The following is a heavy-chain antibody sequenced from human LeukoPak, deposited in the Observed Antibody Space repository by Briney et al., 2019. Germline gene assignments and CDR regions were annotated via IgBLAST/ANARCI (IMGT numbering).Heavy chain of an antibody. CDR2: ISSSGSTI. J-gene: IGHJ4*02. V-gene: IGHV3-48*03. CDR1: GFTFSSYE. D-gene: IGHD1-26*01. Sequence: HPGGSLRLSCAASGFTFSSYEMNWVRQAPGKGLEWVSYISSSGSTIYYADSVKGRFTISRDNAKNSLYLQMNSLRAEDTAVYYCARDRPGIVRWFDYWGQGTLVTVSS. CDR3: ARDRPGIVRWFDY.